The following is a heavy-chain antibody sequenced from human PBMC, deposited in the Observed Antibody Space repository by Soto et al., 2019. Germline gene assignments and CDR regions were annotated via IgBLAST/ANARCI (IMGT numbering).Heavy chain of an antibody. CDR3: AAWGLSDIVVVVAAEPDAFDI. Sequence: SVKVSCKASGFTFTSSAVQWVRQARGQRLEWIGWIVVGSGNTNYAQKFQERVTITRDMSTSTAHMELSSLRSEDTAVYYCAAWGLSDIVVVVAAEPDAFDIWGQGTMVTVSS. J-gene: IGHJ3*02. CDR2: IVVGSGNT. CDR1: GFTFTSSA. D-gene: IGHD2-15*01. V-gene: IGHV1-58*01.